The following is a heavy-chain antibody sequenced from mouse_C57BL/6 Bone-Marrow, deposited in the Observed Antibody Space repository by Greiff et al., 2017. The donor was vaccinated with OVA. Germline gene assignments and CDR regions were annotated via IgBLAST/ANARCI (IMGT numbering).Heavy chain of an antibody. D-gene: IGHD1-1*01. CDR2: IYPANGNT. V-gene: IGHV14-3*01. CDR3: ALLTTVVATPYFDY. CDR1: GFNIKNTY. Sequence: VQLQQSVAELVRPGASVKLSCTASGFNIKNTYMHWASHMPEQGLSLRLLIYPANGNTKYAPKFQGKATITADTSSNTAYLQLSSLTSEDTAIYYCALLTTVVATPYFDYWGQGTTLTVSS. J-gene: IGHJ2*01.